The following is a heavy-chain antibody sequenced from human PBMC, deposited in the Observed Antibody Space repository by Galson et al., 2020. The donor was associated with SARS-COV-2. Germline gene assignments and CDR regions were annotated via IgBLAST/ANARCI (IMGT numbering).Heavy chain of an antibody. Sequence: GESLKISCKGSGYSFTSYWIGWVRQMPGKGLEWMGIIYPGDSDTRYSPSFQGQVTISADKSISTAYLQWSSLKASDTAMYYCARRGVGAVAGSGFGYWGQGTLVTVSS. CDR3: ARRGVGAVAGSGFGY. CDR1: GYSFTSYW. CDR2: IYPGDSDT. V-gene: IGHV5-51*01. J-gene: IGHJ4*02. D-gene: IGHD6-19*01.